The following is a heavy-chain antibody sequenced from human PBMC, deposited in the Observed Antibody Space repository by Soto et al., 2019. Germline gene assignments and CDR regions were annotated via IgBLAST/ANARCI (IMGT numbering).Heavy chain of an antibody. CDR3: AREPRCGGDCYSRAFDI. Sequence: SETLSLTCTVSGGSISSSSYYWSWIRQPPGKGLEFIGYISYTGSTYYNPSLKSRLTISVDTSKTQMSLKLTSVTAADTAVYYCAREPRCGGDCYSRAFDIWGQGTMVTVSS. CDR1: GGSISSSSYY. CDR2: ISYTGST. V-gene: IGHV4-30-4*01. D-gene: IGHD2-21*02. J-gene: IGHJ3*02.